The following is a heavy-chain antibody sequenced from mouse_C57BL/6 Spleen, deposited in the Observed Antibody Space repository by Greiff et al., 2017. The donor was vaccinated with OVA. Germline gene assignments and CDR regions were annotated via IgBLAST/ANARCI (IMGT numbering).Heavy chain of an antibody. CDR1: GYAFSSSW. CDR2: IYPGDGDT. D-gene: IGHD1-1*01. V-gene: IGHV1-82*01. Sequence: VQLQQSGPELVKPGASVKISCKASGYAFSSSWMNWVKQRPGKGLEWIGRIYPGDGDTNYNGKFKGKATLTADKSSSTAYMQLSSLTSEDSAVYFCARRWDYGSHWYFDVWGTGTTVTVSS. J-gene: IGHJ1*03. CDR3: ARRWDYGSHWYFDV.